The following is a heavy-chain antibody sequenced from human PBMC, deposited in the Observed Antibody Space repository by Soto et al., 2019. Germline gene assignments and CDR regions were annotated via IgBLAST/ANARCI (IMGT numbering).Heavy chain of an antibody. J-gene: IGHJ3*02. D-gene: IGHD6-19*01. Sequence: QVQLVQSGAEVKQPGSSVKVSCTASGGTFSSYAISWVRQAPGQGLEWMGGIIPIFGTANYAQKFQGRVTITADKSTSTAQMELSRLRSEDTAVYYCARGRFPEIAVAGDAFDIWGQGTMVTVSS. V-gene: IGHV1-69*06. CDR3: ARGRFPEIAVAGDAFDI. CDR2: IIPIFGTA. CDR1: GGTFSSYA.